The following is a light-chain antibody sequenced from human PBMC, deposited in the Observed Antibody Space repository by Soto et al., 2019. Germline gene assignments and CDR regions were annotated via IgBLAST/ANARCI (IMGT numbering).Light chain of an antibody. J-gene: IGLJ1*01. CDR3: SSYTTSNTRQIV. V-gene: IGLV2-14*03. CDR2: DVS. Sequence: LTQPASVSGSPGQSITISCTGTSSDVVGYNYVSWYQHHPGKAPKLMIFDVSNRPSGVSNRFSGSKSGNTASLTISGLQPEDEADYYCSSYTTSNTRQIVFGTGTKVTVL. CDR1: SSDVVGYNY.